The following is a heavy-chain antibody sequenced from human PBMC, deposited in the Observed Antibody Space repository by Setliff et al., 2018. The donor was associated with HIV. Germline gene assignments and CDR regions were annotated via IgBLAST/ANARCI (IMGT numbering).Heavy chain of an antibody. Sequence: SETLSLTCAVSGGSISSSNWWSWVRQPPGKGLEWIGEIYHSGSTNYNPSLKSRVTISVDTSKKHFSLRLTSVTAADTAVYYCARGPGGTVPKPLDAFDIWGQGTMVTVSS. CDR2: IYHSGST. V-gene: IGHV4-4*02. D-gene: IGHD1-1*01. J-gene: IGHJ3*02. CDR3: ARGPGGTVPKPLDAFDI. CDR1: GGSISSSNW.